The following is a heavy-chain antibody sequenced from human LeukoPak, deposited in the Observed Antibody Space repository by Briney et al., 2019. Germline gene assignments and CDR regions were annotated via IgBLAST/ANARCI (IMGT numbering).Heavy chain of an antibody. CDR3: ARGERHGDYTLDS. J-gene: IGHJ4*02. CDR1: GFTFSDYA. CDR2: ISFHGSDK. V-gene: IGHV3-30*15. D-gene: IGHD4-17*01. Sequence: GRSLRLSCAASGFTFSDYALHWVRQAPGKGLEWAAFISFHGSDKYYADSVKGRFTISRDGSKNTVFLQMSSLRAEDTAVYYCARGERHGDYTLDSWGQGTLVTVSS.